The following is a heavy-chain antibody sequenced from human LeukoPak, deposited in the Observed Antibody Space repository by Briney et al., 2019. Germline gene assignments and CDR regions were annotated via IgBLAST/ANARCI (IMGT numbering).Heavy chain of an antibody. CDR2: IYYSGNT. Sequence: PSETLSLTCTVSGDSISASNSYWGWIRQPPGKGLEWIGSIYYSGNTYYNASLKSQVSISIDTSKNQFSLKLSSVTAADTAVFYCAREPYMIRAFDYWGQGTLVTVSS. CDR3: AREPYMIRAFDY. CDR1: GDSISASNSY. V-gene: IGHV4-39*07. D-gene: IGHD3-10*01. J-gene: IGHJ4*02.